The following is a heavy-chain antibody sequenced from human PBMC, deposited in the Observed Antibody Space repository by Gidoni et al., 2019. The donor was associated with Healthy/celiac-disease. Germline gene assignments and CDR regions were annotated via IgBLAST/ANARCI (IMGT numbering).Heavy chain of an antibody. CDR3: ARGHLVGQGRMDV. CDR1: GFTFSSYS. Sequence: EVQLVESGGGLVKPGGSLRLSCAASGFTFSSYSMNWVRQAPGKGLEWVSSISSSSSYIYYADSVKGRFTISRDNAKNSLYLQMNSLRAEDTAVYYCARGHLVGQGRMDVWGQGTTVTVSS. V-gene: IGHV3-21*01. J-gene: IGHJ6*02. CDR2: ISSSSSYI. D-gene: IGHD2-8*02.